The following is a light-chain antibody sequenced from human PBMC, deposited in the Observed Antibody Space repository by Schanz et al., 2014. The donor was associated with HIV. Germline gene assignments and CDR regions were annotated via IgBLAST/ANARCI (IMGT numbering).Light chain of an antibody. CDR3: QQRSNWPLT. CDR2: DTS. V-gene: IGKV3D-20*02. CDR1: QTVSSHF. Sequence: EIVLTQSPGTLSLSPGERATLSCRASQTVSSHFLAWYQQKPGQAPRLLIYDTSNRATGIPVRFSGSGSGTDFILTISSLEPEDFAVYYCQQRSNWPLTFGGGTKVEFK. J-gene: IGKJ4*01.